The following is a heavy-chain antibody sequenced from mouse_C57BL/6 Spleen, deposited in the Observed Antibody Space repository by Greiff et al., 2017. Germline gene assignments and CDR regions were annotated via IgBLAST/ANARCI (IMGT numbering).Heavy chain of an antibody. J-gene: IGHJ4*01. CDR1: GFTFSDAW. D-gene: IGHD2-4*01. CDR3: TRLYYEDAMDY. CDR2: IRNKANNHAT. Sequence: EVKLVESGGGLVQPGGSMTLSCAASGFTFSDAWMDWVRQSPGKGLEWVAEIRNKANNHATYYAESVKGRFTISSDDSKSSVYQQMNSLRAEDTGIYYYTRLYYEDAMDYWGQGTSVTVSS. V-gene: IGHV6-6*01.